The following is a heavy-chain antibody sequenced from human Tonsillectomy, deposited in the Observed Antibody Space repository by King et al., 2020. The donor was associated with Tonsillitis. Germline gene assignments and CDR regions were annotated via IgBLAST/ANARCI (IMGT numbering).Heavy chain of an antibody. Sequence: LQLQESGPGLVKPSETLSLTCTVSGDSISSYHWSWIRQPPGKGLEWIAYIYYSGSTNYNPSLKSRVTISVDTSKNQFSLKLSSVTAADTAVYHCARGITMMGHDYWGQGTLVTVSS. J-gene: IGHJ4*02. CDR2: IYYSGST. CDR3: ARGITMMGHDY. D-gene: IGHD3-22*01. CDR1: GDSISSYH. V-gene: IGHV4-59*01.